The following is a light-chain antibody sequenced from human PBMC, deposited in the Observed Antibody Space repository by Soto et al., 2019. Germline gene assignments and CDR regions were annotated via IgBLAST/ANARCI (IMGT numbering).Light chain of an antibody. V-gene: IGKV1-5*03. J-gene: IGKJ1*01. CDR1: QTISSW. CDR2: KAS. Sequence: DIQMTQSPSTLSGSVGDRVTITCRASQTISSWLAWYQQKPGKAPKLLIYKASTLKSGVPSRFNSSAAGTEFPLTISSLQPDDFATYYCQHYNSYSEAFGQETKLELK. CDR3: QHYNSYSEA.